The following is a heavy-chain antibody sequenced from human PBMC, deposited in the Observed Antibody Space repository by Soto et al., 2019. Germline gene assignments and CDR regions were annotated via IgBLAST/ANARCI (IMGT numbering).Heavy chain of an antibody. CDR2: ISSSGTTI. D-gene: IGHD2-2*01. J-gene: IGHJ5*02. V-gene: IGHV3-11*01. CDR1: GFTFSDYY. Sequence: QVQLVESGGGLVKPGGSLRLSCAASGFTFSDYYMSWIRQAPGKGLEWVSYISSSGTTIYYADSVKGRFTISRDNAKNSLYLQNKSLGAGGKGGDFFAGGEPPAKSWGQGTLVTVSS. CDR3: AGGEPPAKS.